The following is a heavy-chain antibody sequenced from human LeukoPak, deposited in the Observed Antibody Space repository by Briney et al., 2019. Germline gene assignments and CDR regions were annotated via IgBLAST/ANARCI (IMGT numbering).Heavy chain of an antibody. D-gene: IGHD2-2*01. CDR2: IRSKAYGGTT. J-gene: IGHJ4*02. CDR3: TRDFVVVPAAIDLFDY. V-gene: IGHV3-49*04. CDR1: GFTFGDYA. Sequence: GRSLRLSCTASGFTFGDYAMSWVRQAPGKGLEWVGFIRSKAYGGTTEYAAFVKGRFTISRDDSKSIAYLQMSSLKTEDTAVYYCTRDFVVVPAAIDLFDYWGQGTLVTVSS.